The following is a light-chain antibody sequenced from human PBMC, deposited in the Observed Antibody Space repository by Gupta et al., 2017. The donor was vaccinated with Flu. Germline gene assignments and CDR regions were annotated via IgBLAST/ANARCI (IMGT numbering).Light chain of an antibody. J-gene: IGKJ4*01. V-gene: IGKV3-11*01. Sequence: PATLSLSPGERATLSCRASQSVSSYLAWYQQKPGQAPRLLIYDASNRATGIPARFSGSASGTDFTLTISILDPEDFAVYYCQQRSNWPLTFGGGTKVEIK. CDR3: QQRSNWPLT. CDR2: DAS. CDR1: QSVSSY.